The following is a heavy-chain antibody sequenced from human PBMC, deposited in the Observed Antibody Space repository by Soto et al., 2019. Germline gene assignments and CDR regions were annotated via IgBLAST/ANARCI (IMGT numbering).Heavy chain of an antibody. CDR2: IYYRGNT. J-gene: IGHJ5*02. CDR1: GDSISSSLYY. D-gene: IGHD3-16*01. CDR3: ARRNYAATYNWFEP. V-gene: IGHV4-39*01. Sequence: PSETLSLTCAVSGDSISSSLYYWGWIRQPPGKGLEWIANIYYRGNTYYNPSLKSRVTISVDTSKNQFSLKVNSVTAADTAVYYCARRNYAATYNWFEPWGQGTLVTVSS.